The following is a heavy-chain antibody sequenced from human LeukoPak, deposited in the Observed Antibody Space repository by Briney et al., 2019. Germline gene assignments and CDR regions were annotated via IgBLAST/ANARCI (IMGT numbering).Heavy chain of an antibody. V-gene: IGHV3-23*01. J-gene: IGHJ5*02. Sequence: GGSLRLSCAASGFTFSSYAMSWVGQAPGKGLDWVAATSDSARSTYYAASEQDRLTISRDNSKNTLYPQMTRLRAEDTAVYYCAGAGVIFGGETGSWGQGTLVTLSP. CDR3: AGAGVIFGGETGS. CDR2: TSDSARST. CDR1: GFTFSSYA. D-gene: IGHD3-3*01.